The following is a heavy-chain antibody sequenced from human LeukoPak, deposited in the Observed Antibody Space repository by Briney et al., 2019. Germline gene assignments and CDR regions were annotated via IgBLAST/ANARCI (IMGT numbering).Heavy chain of an antibody. Sequence: GGSLRLSCAASGFTFNNYAMNWVRQAPGKGLEWVSSISGSGGNTYYADSVKGRFTISRDNSKNTLYLQMNSLRAEDTAVYYCAKPARTDAFDIWGQGAMITVSS. J-gene: IGHJ3*02. CDR1: GFTFNNYA. CDR2: ISGSGGNT. V-gene: IGHV3-23*01. CDR3: AKPARTDAFDI. D-gene: IGHD1-14*01.